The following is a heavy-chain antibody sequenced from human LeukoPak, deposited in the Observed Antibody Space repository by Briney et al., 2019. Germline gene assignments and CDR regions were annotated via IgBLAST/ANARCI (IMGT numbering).Heavy chain of an antibody. V-gene: IGHV1-2*02. Sequence: ASVKVSCKASGYTFTGYYMHWVRQAPGQGLEWMGWINPNSAGTDYAQKFQGRVTMTRDTSISTAYMELSRLRSDDTAAYYCAKGGPPLYYYNYMDVWGKGTTVTISS. CDR2: INPNSAGT. CDR1: GYTFTGYY. CDR3: AKGGPPLYYYNYMDV. J-gene: IGHJ6*03.